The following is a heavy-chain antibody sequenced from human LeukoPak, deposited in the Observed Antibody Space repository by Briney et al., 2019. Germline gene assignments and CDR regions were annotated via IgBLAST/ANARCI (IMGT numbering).Heavy chain of an antibody. CDR2: INHSGST. V-gene: IGHV4-34*01. Sequence: SETLSLTCAVYGGSFSGYYWSWIRQPPGKGLEWIGEINHSGSTSYNPSLKSRVTISVDTSKNQFSLKLSSVTAADTAVYYCARGRGDYVWGSYRLYYFDYWGQGTLVTVSS. CDR3: ARGRGDYVWGSYRLYYFDY. J-gene: IGHJ4*02. CDR1: GGSFSGYY. D-gene: IGHD3-16*02.